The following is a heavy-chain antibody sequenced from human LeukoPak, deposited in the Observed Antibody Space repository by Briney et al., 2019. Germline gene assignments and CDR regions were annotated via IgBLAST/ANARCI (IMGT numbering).Heavy chain of an antibody. J-gene: IGHJ3*02. CDR3: ARENIVATIGYAENDAFDI. D-gene: IGHD5-12*01. Sequence: GASVKVSCKASGYTFTSYGISWVRQAPGQGLEWMGWISAYNGNTNYAQKLQGRVTMTTDTSTSTAYMELRSLRSDDTAVYYCARENIVATIGYAENDAFDIWGQGTMVTVSS. V-gene: IGHV1-18*01. CDR1: GYTFTSYG. CDR2: ISAYNGNT.